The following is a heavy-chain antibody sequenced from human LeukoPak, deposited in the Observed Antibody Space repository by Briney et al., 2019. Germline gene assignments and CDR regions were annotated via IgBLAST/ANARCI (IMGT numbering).Heavy chain of an antibody. Sequence: ASVKVSCKVSGFSLSHLSMHWVRQAPGQGLEWMGGIIPIFGTANYAQKFQGRVTITADESTSTAYMEPSSLRSEDTAVYYCARAGGRNYGVYFDYWGQGTLVTVSS. D-gene: IGHD4-17*01. CDR2: IIPIFGTA. V-gene: IGHV1-69*13. J-gene: IGHJ4*02. CDR3: ARAGGRNYGVYFDY. CDR1: GFSLSHLS.